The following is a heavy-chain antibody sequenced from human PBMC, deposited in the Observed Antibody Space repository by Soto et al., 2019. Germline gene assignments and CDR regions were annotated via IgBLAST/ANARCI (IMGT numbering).Heavy chain of an antibody. V-gene: IGHV1-24*01. CDR1: GYTLTELS. CDR2: FDPEDGET. Sequence: ASVKVSCKVSGYTLTELSMHWVRQAPGKGLEWMGGFDPEDGETIYAQKFQGRVTMTEDTSTDTAYMELSSLRSEDTAVYYCATVYSGSYGVQFDPWGQGTLVTVSS. D-gene: IGHD1-26*01. CDR3: ATVYSGSYGVQFDP. J-gene: IGHJ5*02.